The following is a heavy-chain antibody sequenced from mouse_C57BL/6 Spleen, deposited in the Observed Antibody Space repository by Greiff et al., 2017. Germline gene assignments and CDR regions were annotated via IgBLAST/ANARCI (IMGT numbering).Heavy chain of an antibody. Sequence: EVQLVESGGGLVQSGRSLRLSCATSGFTFSDFYMEWVRQAPGKGLEWIAASRNKANDYTTEYSASVKGRFIVSRDTSQSILYLRMKALRAEDTAIYYCARDASGSSLDYWGQGTTLTVSS. CDR3: ARDASGSSLDY. V-gene: IGHV7-1*01. J-gene: IGHJ2*01. D-gene: IGHD1-1*01. CDR2: SRNKANDYTT. CDR1: GFTFSDFY.